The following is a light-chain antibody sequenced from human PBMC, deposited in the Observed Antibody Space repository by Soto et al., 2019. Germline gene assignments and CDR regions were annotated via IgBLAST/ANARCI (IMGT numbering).Light chain of an antibody. J-gene: IGLJ3*02. CDR1: SSDIGSYNY. CDR2: DVS. CDR3: CTYAGSYLWV. Sequence: QSVLTQPRSVSGSPGQSVTISCTGTSSDIGSYNYVSWYQQHPGKAPKLMIYDVSKRPSGVPDRFSGSKSGNTASLTISGLQTEDEAAYYCCTYAGSYLWVFGGGTKLTVL. V-gene: IGLV2-11*01.